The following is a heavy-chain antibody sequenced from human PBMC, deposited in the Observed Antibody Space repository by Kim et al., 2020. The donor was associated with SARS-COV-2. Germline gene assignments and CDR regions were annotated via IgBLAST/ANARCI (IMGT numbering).Heavy chain of an antibody. V-gene: IGHV3-23*03. CDR1: GFTFSSYA. J-gene: IGHJ4*01. CDR3: AKYSLIHAVHGRVFFDY. D-gene: IGHD1-26*01. Sequence: GGSLRLSCAASGFTFSSYAMTWVRQAPGKGLEWVSAIYSGVSNTYYADSVKGRFTVSRDNSKNTLYLQMNSLRVEDTAVYYCAKYSLIHAVHGRVFFDY. CDR2: IYSGVSNT.